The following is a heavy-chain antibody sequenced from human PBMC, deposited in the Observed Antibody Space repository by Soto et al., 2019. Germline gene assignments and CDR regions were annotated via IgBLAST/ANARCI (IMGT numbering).Heavy chain of an antibody. V-gene: IGHV1-46*01. D-gene: IGHD3-3*01. J-gene: IGHJ6*02. CDR1: GYTFTSYY. CDR3: ARGHIRCLEWLKHYYYGMDV. CDR2: INPSGGST. Sequence: ASVKVSCKASGYTFTSYYMHWVRQAPGQGLEWMGIINPSGGSTSYAQKFQGRVTMTRDTSTSTVYMELSSLRSEDTAVYYCARGHIRCLEWLKHYYYGMDVWGQGTTVTVSS.